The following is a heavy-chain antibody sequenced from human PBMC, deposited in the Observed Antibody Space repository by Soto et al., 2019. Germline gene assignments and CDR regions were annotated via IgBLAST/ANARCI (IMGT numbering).Heavy chain of an antibody. D-gene: IGHD5-12*01. CDR1: GYTFTSYG. V-gene: IGHV1-18*01. Sequence: ASVKVSCKASGYTFTSYGISWVRQAPGQGLEWMGWISAYNGNTNYAQKLQGRVTMTTDTSTSTAYMELRSLRSDGTAVYYCARDGVATIALYYYYGMDVWGQGTTVTVSS. CDR3: ARDGVATIALYYYYGMDV. CDR2: ISAYNGNT. J-gene: IGHJ6*02.